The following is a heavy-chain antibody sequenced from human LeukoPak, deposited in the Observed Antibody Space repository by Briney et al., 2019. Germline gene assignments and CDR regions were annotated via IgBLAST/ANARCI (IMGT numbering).Heavy chain of an antibody. CDR1: GYTFTDYY. V-gene: IGHV1-2*02. D-gene: IGHD6-13*01. CDR2: ISPNNGGT. Sequence: ASVKASCKAAGYTFTDYYIHWVRQAPGQGLEWMAWISPNNGGTKSAQRFQGRVTMTRDTSISTAYMDLSSLSSDDTAVYYCARSGSGSWFDYWGQGTLVTVSS. CDR3: ARSGSGSWFDY. J-gene: IGHJ4*02.